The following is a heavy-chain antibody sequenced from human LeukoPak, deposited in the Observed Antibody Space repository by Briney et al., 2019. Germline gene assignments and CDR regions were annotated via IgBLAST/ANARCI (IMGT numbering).Heavy chain of an antibody. CDR3: ARGGRWLQLYYFDY. CDR2: INPSGGST. J-gene: IGHJ4*02. D-gene: IGHD5-24*01. Sequence: ASENVSCKSSGYTFTIYNMHWVRHSPRQGLEWMVIINPSGGSTSYAQKFQGRVTMSRDTYTSTVYMGLSSLRSEDTAVYYCARGGRWLQLYYFDYWRQGTLVTVSS. CDR1: GYTFTIYN. V-gene: IGHV1-46*01.